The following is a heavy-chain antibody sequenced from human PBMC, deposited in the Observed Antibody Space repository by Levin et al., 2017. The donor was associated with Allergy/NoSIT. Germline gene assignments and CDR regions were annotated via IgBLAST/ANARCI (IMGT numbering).Heavy chain of an antibody. J-gene: IGHJ4*02. CDR1: GFTFSNYG. CDR2: MGTSSTYI. CDR3: ARDSSGWYGDY. Sequence: LSLTCAASGFTFSNYGMNWVRQAPGKGLEWVSFMGTSSTYIYYADSVKGRFTISRDNAKNSLYLQMNSLRAEDTAVYYCARDSSGWYGDYWGQGTLVTVSS. V-gene: IGHV3-21*01. D-gene: IGHD6-19*01.